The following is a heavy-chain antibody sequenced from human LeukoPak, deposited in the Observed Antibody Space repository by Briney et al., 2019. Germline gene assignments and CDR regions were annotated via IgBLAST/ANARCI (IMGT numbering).Heavy chain of an antibody. V-gene: IGHV3-30*03. Sequence: GGSLRLSCAASGFTFSSYGMHWVRQAPGKGLEWVAVISYDGSNKYYADSVKGRFTISRDNSKNTLYLQMNSLRAEDTAVYYCARGGRDGYNPAFDYWGQGTLVTVSS. CDR1: GFTFSSYG. CDR3: ARGGRDGYNPAFDY. J-gene: IGHJ4*02. CDR2: ISYDGSNK. D-gene: IGHD2-21*01.